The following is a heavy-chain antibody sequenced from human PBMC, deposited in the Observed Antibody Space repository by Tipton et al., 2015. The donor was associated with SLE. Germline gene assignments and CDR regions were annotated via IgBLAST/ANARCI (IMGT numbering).Heavy chain of an antibody. V-gene: IGHV4-30-2*01. D-gene: IGHD6-6*01. CDR2: IYHSGST. CDR3: ARERKEAPNWFDP. Sequence: LRLSCAVSGGSISSGGYSWSWIRQPPGKGLEWIGYIYHSGSTYYNPSLKSRVTISVDRSKNQFSLKLSSVTAADTAVYYCARERKEAPNWFDPWGQGTLVTVSS. CDR1: GGSISSGGYS. J-gene: IGHJ5*02.